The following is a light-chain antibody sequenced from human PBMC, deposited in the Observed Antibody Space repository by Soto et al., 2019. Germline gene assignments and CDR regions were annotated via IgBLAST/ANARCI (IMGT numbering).Light chain of an antibody. J-gene: IGKJ1*01. CDR3: QHYKSYPWT. CDR2: KAS. V-gene: IGKV1-5*03. CDR1: QSIDSW. Sequence: DIQMTRSPSTMSAYVGGRVTITCRASQSIDSWLAWYQQKPGKAPKFLMYKASNLESGVPSRFSGSGSETEFTLTISSLQRDDFAIYYCQHYKSYPWTFGQGTKVDIK.